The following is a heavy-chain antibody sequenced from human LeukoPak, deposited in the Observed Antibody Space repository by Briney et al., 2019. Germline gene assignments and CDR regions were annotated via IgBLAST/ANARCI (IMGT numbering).Heavy chain of an antibody. CDR2: IKQDGSAK. J-gene: IGHJ4*02. V-gene: IGHV3-7*01. CDR3: ATGEGH. CDR1: GLIFSSDW. D-gene: IGHD2-21*01. Sequence: QPGGSLRLSCSATGLIFSSDWMKWVRQAPGKGPEWVATIKQDGSAKHYGDSVKGRFTISRDNTKNTLYLEMNTLRAEDTAVYYCATGEGHWGQGTLVTVSS.